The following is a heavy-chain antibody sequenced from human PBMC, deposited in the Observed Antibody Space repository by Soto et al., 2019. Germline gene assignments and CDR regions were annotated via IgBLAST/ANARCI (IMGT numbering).Heavy chain of an antibody. Sequence: GPLRHSYVGSGVTFSTYSINWVRKTPGKGLEWVSSIGSRTDIYYADSLKGRFTISRDNAKNSVSLQMNSLRAEDTAVYYCAREYTAWPLAYGLDVWGQGTTVTVSS. J-gene: IGHJ6*02. V-gene: IGHV3-21*01. D-gene: IGHD2-2*02. CDR1: GVTFSTYS. CDR3: AREYTAWPLAYGLDV. CDR2: IGSRTDI.